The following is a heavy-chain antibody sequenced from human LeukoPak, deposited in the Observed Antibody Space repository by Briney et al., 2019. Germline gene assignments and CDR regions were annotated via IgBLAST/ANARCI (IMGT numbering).Heavy chain of an antibody. V-gene: IGHV3-53*01. CDR1: GFTVSSNC. Sequence: GGSLRLSCAASGFTVSSNCMSWVRQAPGKGLEWVSVIYSGGSTYYADSVKGRFTISRDNSKNTLYLQMNSLRAEDTAVYYCARDHTGATTTVTQGDYWGQGTLVTVSS. CDR3: ARDHTGATTTVTQGDY. CDR2: IYSGGST. J-gene: IGHJ4*02. D-gene: IGHD4-17*01.